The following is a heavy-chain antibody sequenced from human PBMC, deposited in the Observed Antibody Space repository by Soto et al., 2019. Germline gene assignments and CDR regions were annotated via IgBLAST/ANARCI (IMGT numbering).Heavy chain of an antibody. V-gene: IGHV4-39*01. D-gene: IGHD3-3*01. Sequence: SETLSLTCTVSGGSISSSSYYWGWIRQPPGKGLEWIGSIYYSGSTYYNPSLKSRVTISVDTSKNQFSLKLSSVTAADTAVYYCARQFWSGYLADYWGQGTLVTVSS. CDR2: IYYSGST. CDR1: GGSISSSSYY. CDR3: ARQFWSGYLADY. J-gene: IGHJ4*02.